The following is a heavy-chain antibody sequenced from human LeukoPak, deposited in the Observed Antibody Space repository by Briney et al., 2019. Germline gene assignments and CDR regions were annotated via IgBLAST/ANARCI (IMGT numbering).Heavy chain of an antibody. CDR1: GFTFSSYA. V-gene: IGHV3-23*01. J-gene: IGHJ4*02. CDR2: ISGSGGST. CDR3: AKVNIVNQLPWGSYYFDY. Sequence: GGSLRLSCAASGFTFSSYAMSWVRQAPGKGLEWVSAISGSGGSTYYADSVKGRFTISRDNSKNTLYLQMNSLRAEDTAVYYCAKVNIVNQLPWGSYYFDYWGQGTLVTVSS. D-gene: IGHD2-2*01.